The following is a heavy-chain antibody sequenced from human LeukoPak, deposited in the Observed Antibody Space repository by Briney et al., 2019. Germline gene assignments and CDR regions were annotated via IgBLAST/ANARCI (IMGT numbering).Heavy chain of an antibody. V-gene: IGHV4-61*02. CDR2: IYSSGRT. D-gene: IGHD3-22*01. Sequence: SETLSLTCTISGTSITSGSYFWSWIRQPAGNELEWLGLIYSSGRTNYNPSLKSRVTFSVDTSKNQFSLKLRSVTAADTAVYYCARAREFYSDSNAHEVWGQGTRVTVSS. CDR1: GTSITSGSYF. CDR3: ARAREFYSDSNAHEV. J-gene: IGHJ3*01.